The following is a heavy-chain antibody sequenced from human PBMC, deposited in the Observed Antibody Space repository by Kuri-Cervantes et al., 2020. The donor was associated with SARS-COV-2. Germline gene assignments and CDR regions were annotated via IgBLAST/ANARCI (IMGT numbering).Heavy chain of an antibody. CDR3: ATGGQRFDP. CDR2: IYYSGNT. J-gene: IGHJ5*02. Sequence: GSLRLSCTVSGGSVSSGSYYWSWIRQPPGKGLEWIGFIYYSGNTNYNPSLKSRVTISVDTSKNQFSLKVSSVTAADTAVYYCATGGQRFDPWGQGTLVTVSS. V-gene: IGHV4-61*01. CDR1: GGSVSSGSYY.